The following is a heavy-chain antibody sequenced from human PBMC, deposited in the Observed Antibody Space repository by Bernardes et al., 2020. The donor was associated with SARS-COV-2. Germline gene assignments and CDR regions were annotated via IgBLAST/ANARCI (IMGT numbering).Heavy chain of an antibody. Sequence: ASVKVSCKASGYTFTGYYMHWVRQAPGQGLEWMGWINPNSGGTNYAQKFQGRVTMTRDTSIRTAYMELSRLRSDDTAVYYCARDAAYYDFWSGYLPPYYYYGMDVWGQGTTVTVSS. J-gene: IGHJ6*02. CDR1: GYTFTGYY. CDR2: INPNSGGT. CDR3: ARDAAYYDFWSGYLPPYYYYGMDV. V-gene: IGHV1-2*02. D-gene: IGHD3-3*01.